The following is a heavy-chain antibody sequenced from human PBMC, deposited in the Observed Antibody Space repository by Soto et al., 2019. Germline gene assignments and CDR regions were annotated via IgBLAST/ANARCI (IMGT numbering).Heavy chain of an antibody. Sequence: QVQLQQWGAGLLKPSETLSLTCAVYGGSFSGYYWTWFRQPPGKGLEWIGEISPSGTTKYIPSLKSLVTISADTSKNQFSLKVTSVTAADTAVYYCVTSLWFGTQPEIWGQGALGTVSS. J-gene: IGHJ4*02. D-gene: IGHD3-10*01. V-gene: IGHV4-34*01. CDR2: ISPSGTT. CDR1: GGSFSGYY. CDR3: VTSLWFGTQPEI.